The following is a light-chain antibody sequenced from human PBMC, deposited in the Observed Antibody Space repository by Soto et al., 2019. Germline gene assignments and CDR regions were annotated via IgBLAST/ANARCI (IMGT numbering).Light chain of an antibody. CDR1: SSDVGGYNY. Sequence: QSALTQPASVSGSPGQSITISCTGTSSDVGGYNYVSWYQQHPGKAPKLMIYEVSNRPSGVSNRFSGSKSGNTASLTISGLQAEDGADFYCSSYTSSSTPYVFGTGTKLTLL. CDR3: SSYTSSSTPYV. V-gene: IGLV2-14*01. J-gene: IGLJ1*01. CDR2: EVS.